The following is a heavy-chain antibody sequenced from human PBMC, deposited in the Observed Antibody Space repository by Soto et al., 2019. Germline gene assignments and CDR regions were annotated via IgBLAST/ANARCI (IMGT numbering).Heavy chain of an antibody. Sequence: ASVKVSCKACGYTFTIYYMHWVRQAPGQGLEWMGIINPSGGSTSYAQKFQGRVTMTRDTSTSTVYMELSSLRSEDTAVYYCARDRAPGYSSSWFIGDYWGQGTLVTVSS. CDR2: INPSGGST. CDR3: ARDRAPGYSSSWFIGDY. J-gene: IGHJ4*02. CDR1: GYTFTIYY. D-gene: IGHD6-13*01. V-gene: IGHV1-46*01.